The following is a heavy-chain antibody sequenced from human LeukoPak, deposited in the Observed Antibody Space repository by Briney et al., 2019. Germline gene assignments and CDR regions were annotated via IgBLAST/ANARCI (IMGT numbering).Heavy chain of an antibody. CDR2: ISYDGSNK. D-gene: IGHD6-13*01. Sequence: PGGPLRLSCAASGFTFSSYGMHWVRQAPGKGLEWVAVISYDGSNKYYADSVKGRFTISRDNSKNTLYLQMNSLRAEDTALYYRAATWYPADYWGQGTLVTVSS. V-gene: IGHV3-30*03. CDR1: GFTFSSYG. CDR3: AATWYPADY. J-gene: IGHJ4*02.